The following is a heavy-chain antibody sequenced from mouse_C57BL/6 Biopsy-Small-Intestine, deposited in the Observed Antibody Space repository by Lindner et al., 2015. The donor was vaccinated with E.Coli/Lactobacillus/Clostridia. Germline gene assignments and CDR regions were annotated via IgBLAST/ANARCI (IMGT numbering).Heavy chain of an antibody. Sequence: SVKVSCKASGYSFSDYHLHWVRQAPGRGLEWVGWVKPNSGATHYAQKFQGSVTLTSDTSMSTAFMDLSGVTSDDTAVYFCARARHYLAPAGTEYYFDSWGQGTLVTVSS. CDR3: ARARHYLAPAGTEYYFDS. V-gene: IGHV1-84*02. D-gene: IGHD1-1*01. J-gene: IGHJ2*01. CDR1: GYSFSDYH. CDR2: VKPNSGAT.